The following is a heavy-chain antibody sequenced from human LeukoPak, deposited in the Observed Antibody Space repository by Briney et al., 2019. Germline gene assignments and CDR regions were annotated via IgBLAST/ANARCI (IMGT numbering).Heavy chain of an antibody. V-gene: IGHV3-53*01. CDR2: IYHSGNT. J-gene: IGHJ4*02. Sequence: GGSLRLSCAASGFTISSYYMAWVRQAPGKGLEWVSVIYHSGNTDYADSVKGRFTISRDNSKNTVYLQMSSLRAEDTAVYYCARTPLDYYDSSGYYYGYFDYWGQGTLVTVSS. D-gene: IGHD3-22*01. CDR3: ARTPLDYYDSSGYYYGYFDY. CDR1: GFTISSYY.